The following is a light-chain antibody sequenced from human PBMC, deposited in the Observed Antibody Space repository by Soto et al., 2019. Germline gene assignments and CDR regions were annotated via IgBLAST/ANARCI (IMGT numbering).Light chain of an antibody. CDR1: QSISSY. Sequence: SQMTQSPSSLSASVGDRVTITCRASQSISSYLNWYQQKPGKAPKLLIDAASSLQSGVPSRFSGSGSGTAFALTISSLQPEDCATYYCQQSDSTPRTFGGGTKVEIK. J-gene: IGKJ4*01. V-gene: IGKV1-39*01. CDR2: AAS. CDR3: QQSDSTPRT.